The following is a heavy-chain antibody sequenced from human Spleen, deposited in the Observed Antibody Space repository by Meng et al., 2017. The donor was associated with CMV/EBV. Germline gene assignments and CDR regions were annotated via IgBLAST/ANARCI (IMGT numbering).Heavy chain of an antibody. CDR2: IRSKAYGGTT. CDR3: TRDQYYDFWSGSLVDV. CDR1: GFTFGDYA. Sequence: GESLKISCTASGFTFGDYAMSWVRQAPGKGLEWVGFIRSKAYGGTTEYAASVNGRFTISRDDSKSIAYLQMNSLKTEDTAVYYCTRDQYYDFWSGSLVDVWGQGTTVTVSS. D-gene: IGHD3-3*01. V-gene: IGHV3-49*04. J-gene: IGHJ6*02.